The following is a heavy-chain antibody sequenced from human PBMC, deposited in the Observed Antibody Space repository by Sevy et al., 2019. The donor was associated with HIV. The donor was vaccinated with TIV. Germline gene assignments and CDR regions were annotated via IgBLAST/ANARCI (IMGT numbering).Heavy chain of an antibody. Sequence: SETLSLTCSVSNASISSSSYYWGWVRQPPGKALEWIGIIYYSGTTYYSPSHKRRVTISVDTSKNQFFLDLRSMTATDTAVYYCVRHSDSRRLSWLDTWGQGILVTASS. D-gene: IGHD2-15*01. CDR2: IYYSGTT. CDR1: NASISSSSYY. J-gene: IGHJ5*02. CDR3: VRHSDSRRLSWLDT. V-gene: IGHV4-39*01.